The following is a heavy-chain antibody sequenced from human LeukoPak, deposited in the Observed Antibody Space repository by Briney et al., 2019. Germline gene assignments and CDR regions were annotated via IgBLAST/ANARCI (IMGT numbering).Heavy chain of an antibody. D-gene: IGHD5-18*01. CDR2: ISSSGSTI. V-gene: IGHV3-48*03. J-gene: IGHJ4*02. CDR1: GFTFSSYE. CDR3: ARVAPPVDTAMVVQYYFDY. Sequence: GGSLRLSCAASGFTFSSYEMNWVRQAPGKGLEWVSYISSSGSTIYYADSVKGRFTISRDNAKNSLYLQMNSLRAEDTAVYYCARVAPPVDTAMVVQYYFDYWGQGTLVTVSS.